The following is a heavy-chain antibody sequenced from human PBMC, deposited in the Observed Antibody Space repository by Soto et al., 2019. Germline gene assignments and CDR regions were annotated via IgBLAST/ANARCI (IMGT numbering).Heavy chain of an antibody. J-gene: IGHJ6*03. V-gene: IGHV1-69*02. D-gene: IGHD2-15*01. CDR1: GGTFSSYT. CDR3: ARGTEGGYCSGGSYYSRAGYYYYYYMDV. Sequence: GASVKVSCKASGGTFSSYTISWVRQAPGQGLEWMGRIIPILGIANYAQKFQGRVTITADKSTSTAYMELSSLRSEDTAVYYCARGTEGGYCSGGSYYSRAGYYYYYYMDVWGKGTTVTVSS. CDR2: IIPILGIA.